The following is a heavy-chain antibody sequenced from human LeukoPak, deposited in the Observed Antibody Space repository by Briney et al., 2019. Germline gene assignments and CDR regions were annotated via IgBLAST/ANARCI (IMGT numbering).Heavy chain of an antibody. CDR2: LKPNSGGT. V-gene: IGHV1-2*02. J-gene: IGHJ4*02. Sequence: ASVKVSCKASGYIFANYYLHWVRQAPGQGLEWMGWLKPNSGGTNYAQNFQGRVTMTRDTSISTAYMELSSLRLDDTAVYYCAGECRDSTTCFGDYWGQGTLVAVSS. D-gene: IGHD2-2*01. CDR1: GYIFANYY. CDR3: AGECRDSTTCFGDY.